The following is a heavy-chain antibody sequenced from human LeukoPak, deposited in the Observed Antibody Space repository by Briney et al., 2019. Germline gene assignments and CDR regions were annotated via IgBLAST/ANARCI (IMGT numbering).Heavy chain of an antibody. CDR1: GYTVTSYD. V-gene: IGHV1-8*01. CDR3: ARADNGYSYGPVLYYGMDV. Sequence: GASVKVSCKASGYTVTSYDINWARQATGQGLEWMGWMNPNSGNTGYAQKFQGRVTMTRNTSISTAYMELSSLRSEDTAVYYCARADNGYSYGPVLYYGMDVWGQGTTVTVSS. D-gene: IGHD5-18*01. J-gene: IGHJ6*02. CDR2: MNPNSGNT.